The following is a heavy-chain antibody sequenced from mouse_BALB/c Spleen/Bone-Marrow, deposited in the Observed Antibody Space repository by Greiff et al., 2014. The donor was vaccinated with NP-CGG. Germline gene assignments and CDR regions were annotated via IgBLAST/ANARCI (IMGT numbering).Heavy chain of an antibody. CDR1: GYSITSGHS. J-gene: IGHJ2*01. CDR3: ARHDGYFDY. V-gene: IGHV3-1*02. D-gene: IGHD2-3*01. CDR2: IYYSGGS. Sequence: VQLQQSGPDLVKPSQSLSLTCTVTGYSITSGHSWHWIRQFPGNKLEWMGFIYYSGGSNYNPSLKSRVSISRDTSKNQFFLQLNSVTSEDAATYYCARHDGYFDYWAKAPLSQSPQ.